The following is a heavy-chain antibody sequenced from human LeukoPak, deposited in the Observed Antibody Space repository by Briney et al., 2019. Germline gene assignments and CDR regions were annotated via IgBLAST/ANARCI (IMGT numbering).Heavy chain of an antibody. J-gene: IGHJ4*02. CDR3: ASEGYYYDSSGYFYY. D-gene: IGHD3-22*01. CDR1: GGTFSSYA. Sequence: VKVSCKASGGTFSSYAISWVRQAPGQGLEWMGRIIPIFGTANYAQKFQGRVTITTDESTSTAYMELSSLRSEDTAVYYCASEGYYYDSSGYFYYWGQGTLVTVSS. V-gene: IGHV1-69*05. CDR2: IIPIFGTA.